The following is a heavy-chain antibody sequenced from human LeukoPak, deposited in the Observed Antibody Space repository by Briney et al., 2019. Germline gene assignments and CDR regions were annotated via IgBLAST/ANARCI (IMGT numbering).Heavy chain of an antibody. CDR3: ARHRTRWVGDAFDI. J-gene: IGHJ3*02. Sequence: SETLSLTCTVSGVSISSYYWSWIRQPPGKGLEWIGYIYYSGSTNYNPSLKSRVTISVDTSKNQFSLKLSSVTAADTAVYYCARHRTRWVGDAFDIWGQGTMITASS. CDR2: IYYSGST. D-gene: IGHD1-14*01. V-gene: IGHV4-59*01. CDR1: GVSISSYY.